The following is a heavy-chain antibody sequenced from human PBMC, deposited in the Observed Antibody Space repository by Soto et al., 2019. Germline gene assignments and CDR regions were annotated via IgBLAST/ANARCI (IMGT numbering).Heavy chain of an antibody. J-gene: IGHJ6*02. CDR3: ARSGYYDSSGYPYYYYGMDV. D-gene: IGHD3-22*01. V-gene: IGHV3-48*03. CDR2: ITSSGSPI. CDR1: GFTFRSYE. Sequence: GSLRLSCAASGFTFRSYEMNWVRQAPGKGLEWVSYITSSGSPIYYADSVKGRFTISRDNAKNSLYLQMNSLRGEDTAVYYCARSGYYDSSGYPYYYYGMDVWGQGTTVTVSS.